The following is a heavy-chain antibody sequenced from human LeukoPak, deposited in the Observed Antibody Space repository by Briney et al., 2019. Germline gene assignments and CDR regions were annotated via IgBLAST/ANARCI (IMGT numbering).Heavy chain of an antibody. CDR2: IYYSGST. CDR3: ARHIPGRWELFDY. CDR1: GGSISSYY. J-gene: IGHJ4*02. D-gene: IGHD1-26*01. V-gene: IGHV4-39*01. Sequence: PSETLSLTCTVSGGSISSYYWGWIRQPPGKGLEWIGSIYYSGSTYYNPSLKSRVTISVDTSKNQFSLKLSSVTAADTAVYYCARHIPGRWELFDYWGQGTLVTVSS.